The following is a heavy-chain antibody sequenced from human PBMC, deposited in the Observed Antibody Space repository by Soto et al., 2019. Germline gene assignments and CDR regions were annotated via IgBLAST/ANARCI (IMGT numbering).Heavy chain of an antibody. V-gene: IGHV1-69*01. CDR2: IIPIFGTA. CDR3: ARGRDYYGSGSYSNWFDP. D-gene: IGHD3-10*01. CDR1: GGTFSSYA. J-gene: IGHJ5*02. Sequence: QVQLVQSGAEVKKPGSSVKVSCKASGGTFSSYAISWVRQAPGQGLEWMGGIIPIFGTANYAQKLQGRVTITADESTSTAYMELSSLRSEDTAVYYWARGRDYYGSGSYSNWFDPWGQGTLVTVSS.